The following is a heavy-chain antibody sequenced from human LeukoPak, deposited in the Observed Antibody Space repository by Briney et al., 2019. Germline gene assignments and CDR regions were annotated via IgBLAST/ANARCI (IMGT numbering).Heavy chain of an antibody. CDR2: ISYDGSNK. Sequence: PGGSLGLSCAASGFTFSSYGMHWVRQAPGKGLEWVAVISYDGSNKYYADSVKGRFTISRDNSKNTLYLQMNSLRAEDTAVYYCAKDLNYYGSGSYSPSLNYWGQGTLVTVSS. CDR3: AKDLNYYGSGSYSPSLNY. CDR1: GFTFSSYG. V-gene: IGHV3-30*18. J-gene: IGHJ4*02. D-gene: IGHD3-10*01.